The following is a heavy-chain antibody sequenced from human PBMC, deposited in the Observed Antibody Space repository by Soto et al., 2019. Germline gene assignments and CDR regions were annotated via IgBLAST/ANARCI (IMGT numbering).Heavy chain of an antibody. CDR1: GFTFSDFA. CDR2: MSYDATRQ. J-gene: IGHJ4*02. V-gene: IGHV3-30*04. CDR3: AIGGRFGSGCNDYFDY. Sequence: QVQLVESGGGVVQPGRSLRLSCAASGFTFSDFAMYWVRQAPGKGLEWVAVMSYDATRQHYAHAVEGRFIISRDWNALYLQLHSLRPVGTAVNYCAIGGRFGSGCNDYFDYWGQGTLVTVSS. D-gene: IGHD6-19*01.